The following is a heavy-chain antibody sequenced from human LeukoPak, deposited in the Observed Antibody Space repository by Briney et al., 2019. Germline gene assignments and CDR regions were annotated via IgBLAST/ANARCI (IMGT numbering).Heavy chain of an antibody. J-gene: IGHJ4*02. CDR1: GFTFSGYE. D-gene: IGHD2-21*02. CDR3: ARDCGGDCYSPYFDY. Sequence: GGSLRLSCAASGFTFSGYEMNWVRQAPGKGLEWVSYISSSGSTIYYADSVKGRFTISRDNAKNSLYLQMNSLRAEDTAVYYCARDCGGDCYSPYFDYWGQGTLVTVSS. V-gene: IGHV3-48*03. CDR2: ISSSGSTI.